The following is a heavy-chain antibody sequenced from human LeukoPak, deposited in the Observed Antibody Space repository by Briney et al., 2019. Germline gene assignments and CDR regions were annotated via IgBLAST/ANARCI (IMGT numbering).Heavy chain of an antibody. CDR3: ATSPMVRGIYQFDY. CDR2: FYYTGST. V-gene: IGHV4-61*01. Sequence: SETLSLTCTVSGGSVNSGSYYWSWIRQPPGKGLEWIGYFYYTGSTHYNPSLKSRVTISVDTSKNQLSLKVTSVTAADTAIYYCATSPMVRGIYQFDYWGQGTLVTVSS. J-gene: IGHJ4*02. CDR1: GGSVNSGSYY. D-gene: IGHD3-10*01.